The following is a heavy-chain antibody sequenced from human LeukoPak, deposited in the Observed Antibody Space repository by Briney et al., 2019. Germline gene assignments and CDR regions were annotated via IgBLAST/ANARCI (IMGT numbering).Heavy chain of an antibody. CDR3: AKDGTPLVAITTGDY. Sequence: GGSLRLSCAASGFTFSNAWMSWVRQAPGKGLEWVGRIKSKTDGGTTDSAASVKGRFTISRDDSKNTLYLQMNSLRAEDTAVYYCAKDGTPLVAITTGDYWGQGTLVTVSS. V-gene: IGHV3-15*01. CDR1: GFTFSNAW. J-gene: IGHJ4*02. D-gene: IGHD3-22*01. CDR2: IKSKTDGGTT.